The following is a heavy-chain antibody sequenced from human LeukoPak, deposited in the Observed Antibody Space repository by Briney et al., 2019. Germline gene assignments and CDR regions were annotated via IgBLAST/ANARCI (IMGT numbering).Heavy chain of an antibody. CDR2: IYHSGST. Sequence: SETLSLTCTVSGYAISSGYYWGWIRQPPGKGVEWIGSIYHSGSTYYNPSLKSRVTISVDTSKNQFSLKLSSVTAADTAVYYFARVYYDFWNGYSLDAFDIWGQGTMVTVSS. J-gene: IGHJ3*02. D-gene: IGHD3-3*01. V-gene: IGHV4-38-2*02. CDR1: GYAISSGYY. CDR3: ARVYYDFWNGYSLDAFDI.